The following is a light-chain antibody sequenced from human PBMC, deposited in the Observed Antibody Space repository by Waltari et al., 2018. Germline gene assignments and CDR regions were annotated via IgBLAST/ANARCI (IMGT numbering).Light chain of an antibody. J-gene: IGLJ3*02. CDR2: RNT. Sequence: QSVLTQPPSASGTPGQRVSISCSGTSSNIENNFVFWYQQFPGTAPKLLIYRNTHRPAGAPDRFSGSKSDTSASLAISGLRSEDEADYYCAAWDDSLRNWVFGGGTKLTVL. V-gene: IGLV1-47*01. CDR1: SSNIENNF. CDR3: AAWDDSLRNWV.